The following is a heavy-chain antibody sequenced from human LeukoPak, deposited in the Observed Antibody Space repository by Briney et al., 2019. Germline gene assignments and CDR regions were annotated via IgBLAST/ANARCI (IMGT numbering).Heavy chain of an antibody. CDR2: IRSKAYGGTT. J-gene: IGHJ3*02. CDR1: GVTFSNAW. CDR3: TRPRYTGSYSKGDAFDI. V-gene: IGHV3-49*04. Sequence: GGSLRLSCEVSGVTFSNAWMNWVRQAPGKGLEWVGFIRSKAYGGTTEYAASVKGRFTFSRDDSKSIAYLQMNSLKTEDTAVYYCTRPRYTGSYSKGDAFDIWGQGTMVTVSS. D-gene: IGHD1-26*01.